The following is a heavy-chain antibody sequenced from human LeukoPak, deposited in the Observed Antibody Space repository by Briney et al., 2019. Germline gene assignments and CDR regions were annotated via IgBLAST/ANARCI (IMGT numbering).Heavy chain of an antibody. CDR1: GFTFSSYS. Sequence: PGGSLRLSCAASGFTFSSYSMNWVRQAPGKGLEWVSYISSSSSTIYYADSVRGRFTISRDNAKNSLYLQMNSLRDEDTAVYYCATDRSGSQHAIDYWGQGTLVTVSS. CDR2: ISSSSSTI. D-gene: IGHD1-26*01. CDR3: ATDRSGSQHAIDY. V-gene: IGHV3-48*02. J-gene: IGHJ4*02.